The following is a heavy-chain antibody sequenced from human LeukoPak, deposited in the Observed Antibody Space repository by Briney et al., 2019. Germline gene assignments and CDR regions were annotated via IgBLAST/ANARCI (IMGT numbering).Heavy chain of an antibody. CDR2: IYPDDSDT. CDR1: GYSFTSYW. J-gene: IGHJ4*02. CDR3: ARRSGNYYGVDY. D-gene: IGHD1-26*01. Sequence: GESQKISCKVSGYSFTSYWIAWVRQMPGKGLEWMGIIYPDDSDTTYNPSFQGQITISADKSISTAYLQWSSLKASDTAMYYCARRSGNYYGVDYWGQGTLVTVSS. V-gene: IGHV5-51*01.